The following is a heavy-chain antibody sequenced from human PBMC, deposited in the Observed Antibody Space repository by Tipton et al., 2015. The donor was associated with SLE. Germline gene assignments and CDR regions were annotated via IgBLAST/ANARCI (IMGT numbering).Heavy chain of an antibody. V-gene: IGHV3-15*01. D-gene: IGHD6-19*01. CDR2: IKSESDGGTT. CDR3: ATVPGWYNFDY. CDR1: GFTFNYAW. Sequence: SLRLSCAASGFTFNYAWMSWVRQAPGKGLEWLGRIKSESDGGTTDYAAPVKGRFIISRDDSKNTLYLQMNSLKPEDSATYYCATVPGWYNFDYWGQGTLVTVSS. J-gene: IGHJ4*02.